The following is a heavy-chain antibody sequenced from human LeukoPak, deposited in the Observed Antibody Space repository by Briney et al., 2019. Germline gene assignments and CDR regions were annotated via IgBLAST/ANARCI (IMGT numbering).Heavy chain of an antibody. CDR2: IYYSGST. D-gene: IGHD3-10*01. V-gene: IGHV4-59*01. Sequence: SETLSLTCTVSGGSISSYYWSWIRHPPGQGLAWLGSIYYSGSTNYNPSLKSRVTISVDTSKNQFSLKLSSVTAADTAVYYCARGESLLWFGESPLFDYWGQGTLVTVSS. CDR1: GGSISSYY. J-gene: IGHJ4*02. CDR3: ARGESLLWFGESPLFDY.